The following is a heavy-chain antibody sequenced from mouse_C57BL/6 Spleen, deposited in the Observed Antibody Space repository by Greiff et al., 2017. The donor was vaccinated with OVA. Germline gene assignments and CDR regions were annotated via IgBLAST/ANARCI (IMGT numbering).Heavy chain of an antibody. D-gene: IGHD4-1*01. CDR1: GYAFSSYW. V-gene: IGHV1-80*01. CDR3: ARSHWDDD. J-gene: IGHJ2*01. CDR2: IYPGDGAT. Sequence: QVQLQQSGAELVKPGASVKISCTASGYAFSSYWMNWVKQRPGKGLEWIGQIYPGDGATNYNGKFKGKATLTADKSSSTAYMQLSSLASEDSAVYFCARSHWDDDWGQGTTLTVSA.